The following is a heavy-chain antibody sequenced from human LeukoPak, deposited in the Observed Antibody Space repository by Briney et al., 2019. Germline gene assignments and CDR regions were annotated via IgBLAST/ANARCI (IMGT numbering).Heavy chain of an antibody. CDR3: AKHPDPYCYDSSGYYPH. D-gene: IGHD3-22*01. V-gene: IGHV3-23*01. CDR1: GFTFSSYA. CDR2: ISGSGGST. Sequence: GGSLRLSCAASGFTFSSYAMSWVRQAPGKGLEWVSAISGSGGSTYYADSVKGRFTISRDNSKNTLFLQMNSLRAEDTAVYYCAKHPDPYCYDSSGYYPHWGQGTLVTVSS. J-gene: IGHJ4*02.